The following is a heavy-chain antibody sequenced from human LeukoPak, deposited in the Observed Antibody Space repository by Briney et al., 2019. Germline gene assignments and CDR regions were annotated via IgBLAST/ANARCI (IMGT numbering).Heavy chain of an antibody. CDR2: ISTYNGNT. J-gene: IGHJ4*02. D-gene: IGHD3-16*02. V-gene: IGHV1-18*01. CDR1: GYTFTSYG. CDR3: ARDIIITFGGVIVTQGGFDY. Sequence: ASVKVSCKASGYTFTSYGISWVRQAPGQGLEWMGWISTYNGNTNYAQKLQGRVTMTTDTSTSTAYMEPRSLRSDDTAVYYCARDIIITFGGVIVTQGGFDYWGQGTLVTVYS.